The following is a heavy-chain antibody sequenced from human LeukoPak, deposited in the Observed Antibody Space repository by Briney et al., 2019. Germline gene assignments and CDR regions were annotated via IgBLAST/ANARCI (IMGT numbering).Heavy chain of an antibody. J-gene: IGHJ5*02. CDR1: GGSISSSSYY. CDR2: IYYSGST. V-gene: IGHV4-39*07. CDR3: ARQRTRTVYYDFCSGAADWFDP. Sequence: SETLSLTCTVSGGSISSSSYYWGWIRQPPRKGLEWIGSIYYSGSTYYNPSLKSRVTISVDTSKNQFSLRLSSVTAADTAVYYCARQRTRTVYYDFCSGAADWFDPWGQGTLVTVSS. D-gene: IGHD3-3*01.